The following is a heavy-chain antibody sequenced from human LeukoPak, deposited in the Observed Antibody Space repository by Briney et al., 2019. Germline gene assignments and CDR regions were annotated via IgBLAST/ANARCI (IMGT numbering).Heavy chain of an antibody. J-gene: IGHJ4*02. D-gene: IGHD1-26*01. CDR3: AREGRGGSYESQYYFDY. CDR1: GFTFSSYA. Sequence: GRSLRLSCAASGFTFSSYAMHWVRQAPGKGLEWVAVISYDGSNKYYADSVKGRFTISRDSSKNTLYLQMNSVRAEDTAVYYCAREGRGGSYESQYYFDYWGQGTLVTVSS. CDR2: ISYDGSNK. V-gene: IGHV3-30-3*01.